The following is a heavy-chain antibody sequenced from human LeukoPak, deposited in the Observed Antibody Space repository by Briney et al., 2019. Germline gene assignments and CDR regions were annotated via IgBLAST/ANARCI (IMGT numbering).Heavy chain of an antibody. CDR3: ATISQRSLDP. CDR1: GFMFSNYW. CDR2: IKQDGREE. V-gene: IGHV3-7*05. Sequence: PGWSLRLSCAASGFMFSNYWMSWVRQAPGKGLEWVANIKQDGREEYYVDSLKGRFTISRDNAKNSLYLQMNRLRAEDTAVYYCATISQRSLDPWGQGTLVTVSS. J-gene: IGHJ5*02.